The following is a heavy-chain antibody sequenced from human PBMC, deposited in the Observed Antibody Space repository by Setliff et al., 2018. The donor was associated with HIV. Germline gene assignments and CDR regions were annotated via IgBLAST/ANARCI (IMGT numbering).Heavy chain of an antibody. CDR3: ARRSTAVAGTPYYYYMDV. D-gene: IGHD6-19*01. CDR1: GYIFTSYW. Sequence: GESLKISCKGSGYIFTSYWISWVRQMPGKGLAWMGRIDPSDSYTNYSPSFQGHVTISAAKSISTAYLQWSSLKASDTTMYYCARRSTAVAGTPYYYYMDVWGKGTTVTVSS. CDR2: IDPSDSYT. V-gene: IGHV5-10-1*01. J-gene: IGHJ6*03.